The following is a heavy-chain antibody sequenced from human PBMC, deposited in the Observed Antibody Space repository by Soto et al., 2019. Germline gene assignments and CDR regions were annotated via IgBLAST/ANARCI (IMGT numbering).Heavy chain of an antibody. Sequence: GGSLRLSCAASGFTFSSYAMHWVRQAPGKGLEWVSVISGSGGSTYYADSVKGRFTISRDNSKNTLYLQMNSLRAEDTAVYYCAKDLGRWLRPFDYWGQGTLVTVSS. J-gene: IGHJ4*02. CDR2: ISGSGGST. CDR1: GFTFSSYA. D-gene: IGHD5-12*01. V-gene: IGHV3-23*01. CDR3: AKDLGRWLRPFDY.